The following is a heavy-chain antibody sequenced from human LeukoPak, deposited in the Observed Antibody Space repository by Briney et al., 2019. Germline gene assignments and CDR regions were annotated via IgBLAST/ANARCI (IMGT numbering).Heavy chain of an antibody. D-gene: IGHD4-11*01. CDR1: GYSISSGYY. CDR2: IYHSGST. J-gene: IGHJ1*01. CDR3: YPVMTTAKLFQL. V-gene: IGHV4-38-2*01. Sequence: SETLSLTCAVSGYSISSGYYWGWIRQPPGKGLEWIGSIYHSGSTYYNPSLKSRVTISVDTSKKQFSLKLSSVTAADTALYWCYPVMTTAKLFQLWRQGTLVTVST.